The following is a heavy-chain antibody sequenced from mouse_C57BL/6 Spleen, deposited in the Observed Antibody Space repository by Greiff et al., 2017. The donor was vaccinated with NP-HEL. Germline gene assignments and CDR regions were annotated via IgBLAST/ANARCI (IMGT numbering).Heavy chain of an antibody. Sequence: VQLQQSGPELVKPGASVKISCKASGYTFTDYYMNWVKQSHGKSLEWIGDINPNNGGTSYNQKFKGKATLTVDKSSSTAYMELRSLTSEDSAVYYCAALYYDYDVSFAYWGQGTLVTVSA. CDR3: AALYYDYDVSFAY. J-gene: IGHJ3*01. D-gene: IGHD2-4*01. V-gene: IGHV1-26*01. CDR1: GYTFTDYY. CDR2: INPNNGGT.